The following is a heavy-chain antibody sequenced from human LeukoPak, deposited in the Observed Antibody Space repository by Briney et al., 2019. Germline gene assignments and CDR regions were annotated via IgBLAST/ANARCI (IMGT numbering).Heavy chain of an antibody. Sequence: ASVKVSCKASGYTSTSYGISWVRQAPGQGLEWMGWISAYNGNTNYAQKLQGRVTMTTDTSTSTAYMELRSLRSDDTAVYYCARDMTTVTLDAFDIWGHGTMVTVSS. CDR1: GYTSTSYG. V-gene: IGHV1-18*01. CDR3: ARDMTTVTLDAFDI. D-gene: IGHD4-17*01. CDR2: ISAYNGNT. J-gene: IGHJ3*02.